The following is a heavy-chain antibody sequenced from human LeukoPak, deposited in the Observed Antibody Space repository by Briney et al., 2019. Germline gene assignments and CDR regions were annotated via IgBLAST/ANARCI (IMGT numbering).Heavy chain of an antibody. CDR2: IYYSGST. J-gene: IGHJ3*02. Sequence: SETLSLTCTVSGGSISSSSYYWGWIRQPPGKGLEWIGSIYYSGSTYYNPSLKSRVTISVDTSKNQFSLKLSSVTAADTAVYYCASPGDDSSGYYYSGAFDIWGQGTMVTVSS. CDR3: ASPGDDSSGYYYSGAFDI. D-gene: IGHD3-22*01. V-gene: IGHV4-39*01. CDR1: GGSISSSSYY.